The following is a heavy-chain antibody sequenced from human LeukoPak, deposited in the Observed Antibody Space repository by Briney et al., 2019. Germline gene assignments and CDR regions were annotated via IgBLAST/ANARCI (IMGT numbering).Heavy chain of an antibody. CDR1: GGSISNHF. CDR3: VRGVVPPPLFYYYYMDV. Sequence: PSETLSLTCTVSGGSISNHFWNWVRQPAGKGLEWIGRFYTSENTKYNPSLKGRVTMSVDTSKNQLSPRLNSVTAADTAVYYCVRGVVPPPLFYYYYMDVWGKGTTITVSS. V-gene: IGHV4-4*07. D-gene: IGHD2-2*01. J-gene: IGHJ6*03. CDR2: FYTSENT.